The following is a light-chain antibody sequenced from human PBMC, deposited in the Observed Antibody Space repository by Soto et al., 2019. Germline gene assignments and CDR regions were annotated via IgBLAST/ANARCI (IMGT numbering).Light chain of an antibody. CDR3: QQRSNWPLT. CDR2: DAS. CDR1: QSVSSY. V-gene: IGKV3-11*01. J-gene: IGKJ3*01. Sequence: IVATQSPATLSLSPGKGATLSCRASQSVSSYLAWYQQKPGQAPRLLIYDASNRATGIPARFSGSGSGTDFTLTISSLEPEDFGVYYCQQRSNWPLTFGPGTKVDI.